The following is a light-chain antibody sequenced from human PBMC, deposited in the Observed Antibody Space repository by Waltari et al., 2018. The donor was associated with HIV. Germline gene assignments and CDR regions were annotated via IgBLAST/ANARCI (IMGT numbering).Light chain of an antibody. CDR3: QAWDSSTSYV. Sequence: SYELPQPPSLSVSPRPPASLTCPGYKLGDTYACWYQQKPGQSPVLVIYQDSKRPSGIPERFSGSNSGNTATLTISGTQAMDEADYYCQAWDSSTSYVFGTGTKVTVL. V-gene: IGLV3-1*01. CDR1: KLGDTY. CDR2: QDS. J-gene: IGLJ1*01.